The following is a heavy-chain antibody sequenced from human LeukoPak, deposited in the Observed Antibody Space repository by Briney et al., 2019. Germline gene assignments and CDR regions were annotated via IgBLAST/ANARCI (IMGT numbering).Heavy chain of an antibody. CDR1: GGSISSGGYS. D-gene: IGHD3-22*01. V-gene: IGHV4-30-4*07. CDR2: IYYSGST. Sequence: PSQTLSLTCAVSGGSISSGGYSWSWIRQPPGKGLEWIGYIYYSGSTYYNPSLKSRVTISVDTSKNQFSLKPSSVTAADTAVYYCARTRYYYDSSGYYGTGADYYMDVWGKGTTVTVSS. J-gene: IGHJ6*03. CDR3: ARTRYYYDSSGYYGTGADYYMDV.